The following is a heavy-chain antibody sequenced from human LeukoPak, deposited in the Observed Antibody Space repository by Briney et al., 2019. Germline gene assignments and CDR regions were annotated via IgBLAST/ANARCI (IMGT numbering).Heavy chain of an antibody. Sequence: PSETLSLTCTVSGGSISSYYWSWIRQPPGKGLEWIGYIYYSGSTNYNPSLKSRVTISVDTSKNQFSLKLSSVTAADTAVYYCARSRRSSTSRGGYYYYGMDVWGQGTTVTVSS. CDR2: IYYSGST. CDR3: ARSRRSSTSRGGYYYYGMDV. V-gene: IGHV4-59*01. D-gene: IGHD2-2*01. CDR1: GGSISSYY. J-gene: IGHJ6*02.